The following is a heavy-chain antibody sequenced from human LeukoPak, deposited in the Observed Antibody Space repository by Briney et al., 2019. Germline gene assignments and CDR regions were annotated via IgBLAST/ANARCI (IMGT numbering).Heavy chain of an antibody. CDR1: GYTFTSLD. J-gene: IGHJ4*02. V-gene: IGHV1-8*01. Sequence: EAPVKVSCKASGYTFTSLDINWVRQAPGQGLEWMGWMNPNWRYTGYAQKFQARVTMTRDTSIDTAYMELSSLRSDDTAVYYCARGITQGFDHWGQGTLVTVSS. CDR2: MNPNWRYT. D-gene: IGHD1-20*01. CDR3: ARGITQGFDH.